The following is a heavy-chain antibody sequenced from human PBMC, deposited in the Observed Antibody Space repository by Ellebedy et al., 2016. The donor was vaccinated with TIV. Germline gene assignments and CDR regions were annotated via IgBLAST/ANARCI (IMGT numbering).Heavy chain of an antibody. D-gene: IGHD6-6*01. CDR1: GFAFSSRW. V-gene: IGHV3-74*01. Sequence: GESLKISCVASGFAFSSRWIHWVRQTPGKGLVCVSRINHDGSSTIYADSVKGRFTISRDNAKSTLYLQMSSLGVEDTAVYYCARGAEHTTSSGGFRWFDPWGHGNLVTVS. CDR2: INHDGSST. CDR3: ARGAEHTTSSGGFRWFDP. J-gene: IGHJ5*02.